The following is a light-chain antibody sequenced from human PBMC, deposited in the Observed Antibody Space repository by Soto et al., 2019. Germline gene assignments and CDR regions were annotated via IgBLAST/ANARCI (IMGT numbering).Light chain of an antibody. V-gene: IGKV3-15*01. CDR1: QSISSD. Sequence: ETMMTQSPATLSVSPGERATLSCRASQSISSDLAWYQHKPGQAPRLLIYGASTTATGIPVRFSGSGSGTEFTLTISSLQSEDFAVYYCQQYNNWPRTFGQGTKLEIK. CDR2: GAS. J-gene: IGKJ2*01. CDR3: QQYNNWPRT.